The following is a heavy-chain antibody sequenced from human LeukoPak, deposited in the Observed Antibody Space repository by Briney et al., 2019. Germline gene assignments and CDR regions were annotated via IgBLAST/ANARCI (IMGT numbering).Heavy chain of an antibody. V-gene: IGHV4-30-2*01. CDR1: GGSISSGGYS. Sequence: SQTLSLTCAVSGGSISSGGYSWRWIRQPPGKGLEWIGYIYHSGSTYYNPSLKSRVTISVDRSKNQFSLKLSSVTAADTAVYYCARETAAGTFDYWGQGTLVTVSS. CDR3: ARETAAGTFDY. D-gene: IGHD6-13*01. J-gene: IGHJ4*02. CDR2: IYHSGST.